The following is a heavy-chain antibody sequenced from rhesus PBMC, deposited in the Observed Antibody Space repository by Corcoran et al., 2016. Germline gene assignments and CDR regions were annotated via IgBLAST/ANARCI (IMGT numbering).Heavy chain of an antibody. D-gene: IGHD6-25*01. CDR2: IYGHSAST. J-gene: IGHJ4*01. CDR3: ARDRRQLELL. V-gene: IGHV4S9*01. Sequence: QVQLQESGPGLVKPSETLSLTCAVSGGSICDSYYWNWIRQPPGKGLEWIGNIYGHSASTYSNPSITSRVTISQDTSKSQFFLTLSSVTAADTAVYYCARDRRQLELLWGQGVLVTVSS. CDR1: GGSICDSYY.